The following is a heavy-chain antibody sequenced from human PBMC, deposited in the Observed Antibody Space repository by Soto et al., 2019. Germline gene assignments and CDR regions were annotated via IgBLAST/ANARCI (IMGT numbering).Heavy chain of an antibody. D-gene: IGHD3-9*01. CDR1: GGSISSYY. CDR2: IYYSGNT. J-gene: IGHJ4*02. CDR3: ARALSYHDVLTGRGWVFYFDY. V-gene: IGHV4-59*01. Sequence: PSETLSLTCTVSGGSISSYYWTWIRQPPGRGLEWIGDIYYSGNTNYNPSLKSRVTISVDTSGSQFSLELKSVTTADTAVYYCARALSYHDVLTGRGWVFYFDYWGQGALVTVSS.